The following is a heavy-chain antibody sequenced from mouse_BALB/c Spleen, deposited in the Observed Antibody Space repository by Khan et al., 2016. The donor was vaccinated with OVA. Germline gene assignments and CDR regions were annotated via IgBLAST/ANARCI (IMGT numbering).Heavy chain of an antibody. Sequence: QVQLQQSGPGLVAPSQSLSITCTVSGFSLTSYGVHWVRQPPGKGLEWLGVICAGGSTNYNSALMSRLSISTDNSKSQDFLKMNRLQTDDPAMYYFARLGDIWGQGTTLTVSS. V-gene: IGHV2-9*02. J-gene: IGHJ2*01. CDR1: GFSLTSYG. CDR3: ARLGDI. CDR2: ICAGGST. D-gene: IGHD3-1*01.